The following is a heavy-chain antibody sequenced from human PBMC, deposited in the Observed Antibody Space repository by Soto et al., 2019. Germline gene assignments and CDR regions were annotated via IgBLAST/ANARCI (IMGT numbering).Heavy chain of an antibody. J-gene: IGHJ4*02. CDR1: GYSFTSYW. CDR3: ARLAAAGTVPSPSDY. CDR2: IDPSDSYT. V-gene: IGHV5-10-1*01. Sequence: SLKISCKGSGYSFTSYWISWVRQMPGKGLEWMGRIDPSDSYTNYSPSFQGHVTISADKSISTAYLQWSSLKASDTAMYYCARLAAAGTVPSPSDYWGQGTLVTVSS. D-gene: IGHD6-13*01.